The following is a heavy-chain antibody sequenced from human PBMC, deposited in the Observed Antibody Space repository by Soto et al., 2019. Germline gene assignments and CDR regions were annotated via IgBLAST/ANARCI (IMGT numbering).Heavy chain of an antibody. Sequence: ASVKVSCKASGYTFTSYAMHWVRQAPGQRLEWMVWINAGNGNTKYSQKFQGRVTITRDTSASTAYMELSSLRSEDTAVYYCARDSMVRGVTNWFDPWGQGTLVTVSS. CDR1: GYTFTSYA. J-gene: IGHJ5*02. CDR3: ARDSMVRGVTNWFDP. CDR2: INAGNGNT. V-gene: IGHV1-3*01. D-gene: IGHD3-10*01.